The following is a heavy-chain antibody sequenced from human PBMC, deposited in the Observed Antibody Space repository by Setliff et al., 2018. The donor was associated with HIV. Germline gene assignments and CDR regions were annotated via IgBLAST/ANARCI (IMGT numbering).Heavy chain of an antibody. CDR3: ATIRAYYYDSSGQEYFQH. CDR1: GYTFTTYD. Sequence: ASVKVSCKASGYTFTTYDINWVRQATGQGREWMGRMNPNSGNTGYAQEIQGRVTMTRNTSISTAYMELSSLTSEDTAMYYCATIRAYYYDSSGQEYFQHWGHGSLVTVSS. J-gene: IGHJ1*01. CDR2: MNPNSGNT. V-gene: IGHV1-8*02. D-gene: IGHD3-22*01.